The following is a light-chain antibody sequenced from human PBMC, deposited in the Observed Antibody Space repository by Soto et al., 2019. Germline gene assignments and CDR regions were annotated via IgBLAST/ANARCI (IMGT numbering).Light chain of an antibody. CDR3: TSWTTSTTMK. J-gene: IGLJ2*01. CDR1: SSDVGAYNY. V-gene: IGLV2-14*01. CDR2: DVN. Sequence: QSALTQPASVSGSPGQSITISCTGTSSDVGAYNYVSWYQQHPGKAPKLMIYDVNIRPSGVSNRFSGSKSGNTASLTISGLQPEDEADYYCTSWTTSTTMKFGGGTKVTVL.